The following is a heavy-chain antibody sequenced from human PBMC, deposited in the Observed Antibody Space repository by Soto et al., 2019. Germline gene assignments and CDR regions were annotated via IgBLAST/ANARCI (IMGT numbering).Heavy chain of an antibody. Sequence: PSETLSLTCTVSGGSISSYYWSWIRQPPGKGLEWIGYIYYSGSTNYNPSLKSRVTISVDTSKNQFSLKLSSVTAADTAVYYCARGYVGSFDWLLYSVESYYFDYWGQGTLVTVSS. V-gene: IGHV4-59*12. J-gene: IGHJ4*02. CDR2: IYYSGST. D-gene: IGHD3-9*01. CDR1: GGSISSYY. CDR3: ARGYVGSFDWLLYSVESYYFDY.